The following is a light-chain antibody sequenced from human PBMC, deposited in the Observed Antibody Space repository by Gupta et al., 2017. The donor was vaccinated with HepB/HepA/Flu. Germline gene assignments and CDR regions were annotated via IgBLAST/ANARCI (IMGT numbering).Light chain of an antibody. J-gene: IGLJ2*01. V-gene: IGLV2-23*02. CDR2: EVT. CDR3: CSYAGNSGLT. Sequence: QSALTQPASVSGSRGQSITMPCTGTSSDIGTYNLVSWYQQLPGKAPTLILYEVTKRPSGVSDWFSGSKSGNTASLTISGLQAQDEAQYYCCSYAGNSGLTFGGGTRLTVL. CDR1: SSDIGTYNL.